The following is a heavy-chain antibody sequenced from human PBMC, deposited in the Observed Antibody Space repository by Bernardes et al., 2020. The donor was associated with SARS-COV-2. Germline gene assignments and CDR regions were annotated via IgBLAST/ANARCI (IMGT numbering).Heavy chain of an antibody. CDR3: AKEWDTVPGNAFDI. J-gene: IGHJ3*02. D-gene: IGHD2-8*01. CDR1: GFTFRSYA. V-gene: IGHV3-23*01. CDR2: IRGNGDTT. Sequence: GGSLKLSCEASGFTFRSYAMSWVRRAQGKGLEWFSAIRGNGDTTYYADSVKGRFTISRDNSENTLYLQMNSLRVEDTAVYYCAKEWDTVPGNAFDIWGHGTLVTVSS.